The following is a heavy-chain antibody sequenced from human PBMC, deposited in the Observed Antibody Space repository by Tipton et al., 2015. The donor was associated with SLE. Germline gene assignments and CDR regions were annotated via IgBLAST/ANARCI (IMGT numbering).Heavy chain of an antibody. Sequence: TLSLTCTVSGDSISGSSVYWAWIRQPPGKGLEWIGSIYYGGHSYLNPSLLSRVTMSVDTTKNQFSLKLNSVTAADTAIYYCARTYSVSYWYFDLWGRGTLVTVSS. V-gene: IGHV4-39*07. CDR3: ARTYSVSYWYFDL. D-gene: IGHD1-26*01. J-gene: IGHJ2*01. CDR2: IYYGGHS. CDR1: GDSISGSSVY.